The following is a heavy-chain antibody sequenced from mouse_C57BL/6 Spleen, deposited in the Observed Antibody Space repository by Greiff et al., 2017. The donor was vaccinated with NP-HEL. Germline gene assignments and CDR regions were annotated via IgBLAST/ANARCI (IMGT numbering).Heavy chain of an antibody. CDR2: ISYDGSN. V-gene: IGHV3-6*01. D-gene: IGHD2-1*01. J-gene: IGHJ1*03. Sequence: EVQRVESGPGLVKPSQSLSLTCSVTGYSITSGYYWNWIRQFPGNKLEWMGYISYDGSNNYNPSLKNRISITRDTSKNQFFLKLNSVTTEDTATYYCARYGNYGYFDVWGTGTTVTVSS. CDR3: ARYGNYGYFDV. CDR1: GYSITSGYY.